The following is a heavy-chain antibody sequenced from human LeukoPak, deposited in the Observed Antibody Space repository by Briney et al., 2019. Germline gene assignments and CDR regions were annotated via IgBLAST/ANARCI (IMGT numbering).Heavy chain of an antibody. V-gene: IGHV1-69*06. D-gene: IGHD1-1*01. CDR2: IIPIFDTP. CDR3: TRGAFNYNDGYYHGMNV. CDR1: GGTFSSSG. Sequence: SVKVSCKASGGTFSSSGINWVRQAPGQGLEWVGGIIPIFDTPNYAHKFQGRVTITADKSTSTAYMELSSLRSEDTAVYYCTRGAFNYNDGYYHGMNVWGKGTTVTVSS. J-gene: IGHJ6*04.